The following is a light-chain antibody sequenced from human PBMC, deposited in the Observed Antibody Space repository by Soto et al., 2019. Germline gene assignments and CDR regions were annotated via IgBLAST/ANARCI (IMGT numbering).Light chain of an antibody. CDR2: GAS. CDR3: QQYNNWGT. V-gene: IGKV3-15*01. J-gene: IGKJ1*01. CDR1: QSVSSN. Sequence: DIVMTQSPATLSVSPGERVTLSCRASQSVSSNLAWYQQKPGQAPRLLIYGASTRATGIPARFSGSGSGTEFTLTISCLPSEDFAVYYCQQYNNWGTFGQGTRVEIK.